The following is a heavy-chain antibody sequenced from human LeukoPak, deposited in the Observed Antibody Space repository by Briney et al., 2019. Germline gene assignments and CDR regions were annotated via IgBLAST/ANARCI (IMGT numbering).Heavy chain of an antibody. CDR3: ARADCSSTSCWYYFDY. J-gene: IGHJ4*02. CDR2: INHSGST. Sequence: SETLSLTCAVYGGSFSGYYWSWIRQPPGKGLEWIGEINHSGSTNYNPSLKSRVTISVDTSKNQFSLKLSSVTAADTAVYYCARADCSSTSCWYYFDYWGQGTLVTVSS. D-gene: IGHD2-2*01. V-gene: IGHV4-34*01. CDR1: GGSFSGYY.